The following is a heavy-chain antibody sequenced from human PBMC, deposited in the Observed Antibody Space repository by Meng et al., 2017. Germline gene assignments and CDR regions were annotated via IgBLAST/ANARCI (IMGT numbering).Heavy chain of an antibody. J-gene: IGHJ4*02. D-gene: IGHD2/OR15-2a*01. Sequence: QVQLQEAGPGLVKPSHTLPLPCNVSGDASSSGGYYWSWIRQHPGKGLEWIGYIYYSGSTYYNPSLKSLVTISVDTSKNQFSLKLSSVTAADTAVYYCARVTSSYYFDYWGQGTLVTVSS. V-gene: IGHV4-31*01. CDR2: IYYSGST. CDR1: GDASSSGGYY. CDR3: ARVTSSYYFDY.